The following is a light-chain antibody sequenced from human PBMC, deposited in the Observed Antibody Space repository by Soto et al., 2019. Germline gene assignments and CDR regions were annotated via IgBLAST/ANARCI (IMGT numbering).Light chain of an antibody. V-gene: IGKV3-15*01. Sequence: VMRQSPATLSVSPGETATLSCRASQSVSNKLAWYQHRPGQAPRLLIYAADTRATGIPDRFSGSGSVREFTLTISSLQSEDFAVYYCQQYNNWPPWTFGQGTKVAVK. J-gene: IGKJ1*01. CDR3: QQYNNWPPWT. CDR2: AAD. CDR1: QSVSNK.